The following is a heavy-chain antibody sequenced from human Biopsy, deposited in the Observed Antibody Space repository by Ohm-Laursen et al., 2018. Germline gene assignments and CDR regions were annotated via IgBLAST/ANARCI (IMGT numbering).Heavy chain of an antibody. V-gene: IGHV1-8*02. CDR3: ARDFNYDGGGSFNFDY. CDR1: GYTFTGYH. D-gene: IGHD3-22*01. CDR2: MNPNSGNT. Sequence: GGSVKVSCKASGYTFTGYHVHWVRQAPGQGLEWMGWMNPNSGNTGYAQKFQGRVTMTRNTSISTAYMELSSLTSVDTAVYYCARDFNYDGGGSFNFDYWGQGTLVTVSS. J-gene: IGHJ4*02.